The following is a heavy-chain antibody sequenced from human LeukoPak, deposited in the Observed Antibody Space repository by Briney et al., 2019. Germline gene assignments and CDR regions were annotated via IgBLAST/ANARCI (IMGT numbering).Heavy chain of an antibody. D-gene: IGHD3-3*01. CDR2: ISGSGVNT. J-gene: IGHJ4*02. CDR1: GFTFRSYA. Sequence: PGGSLILSCAASGFTFRSYAMTWVRQVSGKGLQWVSGISGSGVNTYYEDSVKGRFTISRDNSRSTAYLQMNSLTVEDTATYQCANAWTAGYDRAYVDGWGQGTLVTVSS. CDR3: ANAWTAGYDRAYVDG. V-gene: IGHV3-23*01.